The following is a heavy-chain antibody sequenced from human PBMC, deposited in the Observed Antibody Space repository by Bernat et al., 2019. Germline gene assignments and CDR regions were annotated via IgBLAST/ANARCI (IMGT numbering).Heavy chain of an antibody. CDR1: GFTFDDYA. CDR2: ISGDGGST. Sequence: EVQLVESGGGVVQPGGSLRLSCAASGFTFDDYAMHWVRQGPGKGLEWVSLISGDGGSTYYADSVKGRFTISRDNSKNSLYLQMNSLRTEDTALYYCAKDLYYDSSGYHAFDIWGQGTMVTVSS. CDR3: AKDLYYDSSGYHAFDI. V-gene: IGHV3-43*02. D-gene: IGHD3-22*01. J-gene: IGHJ3*02.